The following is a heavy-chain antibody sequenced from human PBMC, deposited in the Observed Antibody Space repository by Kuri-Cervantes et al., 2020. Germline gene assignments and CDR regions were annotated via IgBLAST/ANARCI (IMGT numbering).Heavy chain of an antibody. CDR2: MNPNSGNT. Sequence: ASVKVSCKASGYTFTSYDINWVRQATGQGLEWMGWMNPNSGNTGYAQKFQGRVTMTRNTSISKAYMELSSLRSEDTAVYYCAWGRYSGYDFDGMDVWGQGTTVTVSS. D-gene: IGHD5-12*01. V-gene: IGHV1-8*01. CDR3: AWGRYSGYDFDGMDV. CDR1: GYTFTSYD. J-gene: IGHJ6*02.